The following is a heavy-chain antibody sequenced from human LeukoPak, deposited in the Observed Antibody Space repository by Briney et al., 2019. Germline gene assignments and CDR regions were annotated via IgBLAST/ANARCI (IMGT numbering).Heavy chain of an antibody. J-gene: IGHJ6*02. CDR1: GGSFSGYY. CDR2: INHNGKT. D-gene: IGHD3-9*01. CDR3: ARGRVRYSLYYGMDV. V-gene: IGHV4-34*01. Sequence: SETLSLTCGVHGGSFSGYYCNWIRQSPGKGLEWIGHINHNGKTNYNPSLKSRVTISVDTSKNQFSLTLTSVTAADTAVYYCARGRVRYSLYYGMDVWGQGTTVTVSS.